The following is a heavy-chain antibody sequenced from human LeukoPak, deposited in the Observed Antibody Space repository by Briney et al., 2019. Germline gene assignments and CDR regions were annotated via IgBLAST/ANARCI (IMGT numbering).Heavy chain of an antibody. V-gene: IGHV1-46*01. J-gene: IGHJ4*02. CDR1: GYTFTSYY. CDR3: AREESGGYFDY. Sequence: ASVKVSCKASGYTFTSYYMHWVRQAPGQGLEWMGVSNPSGVGTNYAQKFQGRVTMTRDTSTTAVYMELSSLRSEDTAVYYCAREESGGYFDYWGQGTLVTVSS. D-gene: IGHD2-8*02. CDR2: SNPSGVGT.